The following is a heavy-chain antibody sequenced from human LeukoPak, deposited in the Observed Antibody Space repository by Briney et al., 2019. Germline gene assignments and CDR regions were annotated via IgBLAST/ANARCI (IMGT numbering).Heavy chain of an antibody. V-gene: IGHV3-11*05. CDR3: ARDQGGGWYFDV. CDR2: ISSSSSYT. CDR1: GSTFSDYY. Sequence: GGSLRLSRAASGSTFSDYYMTWIRQAPGKGLEWVSYISSSSSYTNHADSVKGRFTISRDNAKNSLYLQMNSLRVEDTAVYYCARDQGGGWYFDVWGRGTLVTVSS. J-gene: IGHJ2*01. D-gene: IGHD1-26*01.